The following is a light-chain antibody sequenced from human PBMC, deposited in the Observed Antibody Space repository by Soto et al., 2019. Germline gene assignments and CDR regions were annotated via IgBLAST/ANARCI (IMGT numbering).Light chain of an antibody. CDR2: GAS. V-gene: IGKV3-15*01. J-gene: IGKJ2*01. CDR3: QQYNDWPPYT. Sequence: EIVMTQSPATLSVSPGERATLSCRASQSVRSSLAWYQQKPGQAPRLLIYGASTRATGIPARFSGSGSGTESTLVISSLQSEDFAVYYCQQYNDWPPYTFGQGSKLEIK. CDR1: QSVRSS.